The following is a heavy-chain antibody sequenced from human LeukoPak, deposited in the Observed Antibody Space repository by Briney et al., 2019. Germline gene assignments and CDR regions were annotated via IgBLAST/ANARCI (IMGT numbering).Heavy chain of an antibody. CDR3: ALCRLPFYGMDV. Sequence: PGGSLRLSCVASGFTFSNYWMSWVRQAPGKGLEWVSTISDSSDRTYYADSVKGRFTISRDNSKNTLYLQMNSLRAEDTAVYSCALCRLPFYGMDVWGQGTTVTVSS. J-gene: IGHJ6*02. D-gene: IGHD2-2*01. CDR2: ISDSSDRT. V-gene: IGHV3-23*01. CDR1: GFTFSNYW.